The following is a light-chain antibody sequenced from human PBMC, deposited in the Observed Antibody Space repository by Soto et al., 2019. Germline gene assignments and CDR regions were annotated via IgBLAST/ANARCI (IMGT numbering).Light chain of an antibody. CDR2: GAS. V-gene: IGKV3-15*01. J-gene: IGKJ2*01. CDR1: QSVSTN. Sequence: EIVMTQSPATLSVSPGERATLSCRASQSVSTNLAWYQQKPGQAPRLLIYGASTTATGIPARFSGSGSGTEFTLTISSLQSEDSAVYYCQQYNNWPPMYTFGQGTKVDIK. CDR3: QQYNNWPPMYT.